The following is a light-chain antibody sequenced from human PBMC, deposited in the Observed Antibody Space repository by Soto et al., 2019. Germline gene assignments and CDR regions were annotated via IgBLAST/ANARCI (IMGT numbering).Light chain of an antibody. CDR3: SSYTSNNTYV. CDR1: NSDVGGYNY. Sequence: QSALTQPASMSGSPGQSSTISCTGTNSDVGGYNYVSWYQQHPGKAPKLMIYEVSNRPSGVSSRFSGSKSGNTASLTISGLQAEDEADYYCSSYTSNNTYVFGTGTQLTVL. CDR2: EVS. J-gene: IGLJ1*01. V-gene: IGLV2-14*01.